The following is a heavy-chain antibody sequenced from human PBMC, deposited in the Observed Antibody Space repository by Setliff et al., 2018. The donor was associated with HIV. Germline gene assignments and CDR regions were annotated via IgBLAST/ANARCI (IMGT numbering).Heavy chain of an antibody. Sequence: SVKVSCKASGGAFISHTFTWVRQAPGQGLEWMGRIIPILGIPNYAQNFQGRLTISADKSTRTAYLELSSLRSDDSAVYFCAKEQEIGSYLDPWGQGTLVTVSS. J-gene: IGHJ5*02. CDR2: IIPILGIP. CDR1: GGAFISHT. CDR3: AKEQEIGSYLDP. V-gene: IGHV1-69*04. D-gene: IGHD2-2*02.